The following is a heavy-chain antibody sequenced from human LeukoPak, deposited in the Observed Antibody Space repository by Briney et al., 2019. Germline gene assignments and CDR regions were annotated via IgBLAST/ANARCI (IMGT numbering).Heavy chain of an antibody. CDR3: ARPSRYPYSALDY. V-gene: IGHV3-23*01. CDR2: ISGSGGST. J-gene: IGHJ4*02. CDR1: GFTFSSYA. Sequence: PGGSLRLSCAASGFTFSSYAMSWVRQAPGKGLEWVSAISGSGGSTYYADSVKGRFTISRDNSKNTLYLQMNSLRAEDTAVYYCARPSRYPYSALDYWGQGTLVTVSS. D-gene: IGHD3-16*02.